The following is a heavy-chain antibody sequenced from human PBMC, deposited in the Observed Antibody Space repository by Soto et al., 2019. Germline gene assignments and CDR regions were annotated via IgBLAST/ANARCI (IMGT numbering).Heavy chain of an antibody. V-gene: IGHV4-31*03. Sequence: QVQLQESGPGLVKPSQTLSLTCTVSGGSISSGGYYWSWIRQHPGKGLEWIGYIYSSGSTYYNPSRKSRVTRSVDTSKNQFSLKLSSVTAADTAVYYCARDPYSGAFDIWGQGTMVTVSS. CDR1: GGSISSGGYY. J-gene: IGHJ3*02. D-gene: IGHD3-10*01. CDR2: IYSSGST. CDR3: ARDPYSGAFDI.